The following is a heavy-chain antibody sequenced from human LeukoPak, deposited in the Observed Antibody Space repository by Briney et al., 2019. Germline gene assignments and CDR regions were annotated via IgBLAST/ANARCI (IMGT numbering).Heavy chain of an antibody. J-gene: IGHJ6*03. CDR2: INTNTGNP. Sequence: GASVKVSCKASGYTFTSYAMNWVRQAPGQGLEWMGWINTNTGNPTYAQGFTGRFVFSLDTSVSTAYLQISSLKAEDTAVYYCARDPGYYDSSGYRGYYYYYYMDVWGKGTTVTVSS. CDR1: GYTFTSYA. V-gene: IGHV7-4-1*02. CDR3: ARDPGYYDSSGYRGYYYYYYMDV. D-gene: IGHD3-22*01.